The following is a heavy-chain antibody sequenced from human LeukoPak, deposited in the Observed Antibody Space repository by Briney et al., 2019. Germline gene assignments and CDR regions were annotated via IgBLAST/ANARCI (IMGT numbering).Heavy chain of an antibody. CDR3: VRKPANPEPWCYPDL. J-gene: IGHJ2*01. V-gene: IGHV3-13*01. CDR1: GFTFSNYD. CDR2: IDPGGNT. Sequence: PGGSLRLSCVASGFTFSNYDMHWVRQARGKGLEWISAIDPGGNTWYSDSVRGRFTISRENAKSSLFLQMSGLRAADTAVYYCVRKPANPEPWCYPDLGARGTLSLSPQ. D-gene: IGHD2-8*01.